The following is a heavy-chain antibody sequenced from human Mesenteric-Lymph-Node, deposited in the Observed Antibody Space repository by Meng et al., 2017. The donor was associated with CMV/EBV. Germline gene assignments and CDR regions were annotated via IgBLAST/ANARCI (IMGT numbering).Heavy chain of an antibody. Sequence: SETLSLTCAVNGGSFNNYYWNWIRQAPGKGLEWIGEINHSGITNYSPSLKSRVNMSVDTLKNHFSLELNSVTAADTAVYYCVARAFDIWGQGTVVTVSS. CDR1: GGSFNNYY. V-gene: IGHV4-34*01. J-gene: IGHJ3*02. CDR3: VARAFDI. CDR2: INHSGIT.